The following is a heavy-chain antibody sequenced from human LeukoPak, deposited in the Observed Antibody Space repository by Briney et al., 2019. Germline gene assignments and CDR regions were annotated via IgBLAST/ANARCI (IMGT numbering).Heavy chain of an antibody. CDR3: AAQIRITMVRGVTGMDV. D-gene: IGHD3-10*01. V-gene: IGHV3-23*01. CDR2: ISGSGGST. J-gene: IGHJ6*04. CDR1: GFTFSSYA. Sequence: PGGSLRLSCAASGFTFSSYAMSWVRQAPGKGLEWVSAISGSGGSTYYADSVKGRFTISRDNSKNTLYLQMNSLRAEDTAVYYCAAQIRITMVRGVTGMDVWGKETTVTVSS.